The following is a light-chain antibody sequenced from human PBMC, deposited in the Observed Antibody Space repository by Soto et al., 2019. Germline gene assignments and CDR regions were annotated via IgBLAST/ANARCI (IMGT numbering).Light chain of an antibody. CDR2: VEGSGNY. Sequence: QPVLTQSSSASDSLGPSVKLTCTLRRGHSTYIISWHQQQPGKAPRYLMKVEGSGNYDKGTGVPDRFSGSSSGADRYLTISNLQFEDEAHYYCVTWDTNTWLFGGGTKLTVL. CDR3: VTWDTNTWL. V-gene: IGLV4-60*02. J-gene: IGLJ3*02. CDR1: RGHSTYI.